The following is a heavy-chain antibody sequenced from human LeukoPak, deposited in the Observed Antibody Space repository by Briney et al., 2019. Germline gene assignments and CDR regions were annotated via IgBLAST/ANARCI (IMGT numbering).Heavy chain of an antibody. Sequence: ASVKVSCKASGYTFTSYDINWVRQATGQGLEWMGWMNPNSGNTGYAQKFQGRVTMTRNTSISTAYMELSSLRSEDTAVYYCARIANYYDSSSYYGGGFDPWGQGTLVTVSS. D-gene: IGHD3-22*01. J-gene: IGHJ5*02. CDR2: MNPNSGNT. CDR1: GYTFTSYD. CDR3: ARIANYYDSSSYYGGGFDP. V-gene: IGHV1-8*01.